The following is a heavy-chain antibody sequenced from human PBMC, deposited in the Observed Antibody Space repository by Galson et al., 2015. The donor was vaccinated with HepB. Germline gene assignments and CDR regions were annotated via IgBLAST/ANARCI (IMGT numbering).Heavy chain of an antibody. Sequence: SLRLSCAASGFTFSTFAMYWVRQAPGKGLEWVAVISYDGSNKYHADSVKGRFTISRDNSKNTLYLQVNSLRAEDTAVYYCASGEYGSRERHFLPPYYFDYWGQGTLVTASS. J-gene: IGHJ4*02. CDR1: GFTFSTFA. CDR2: ISYDGSNK. V-gene: IGHV3-30*04. CDR3: ASGEYGSRERHFLPPYYFDY. D-gene: IGHD3-10*01.